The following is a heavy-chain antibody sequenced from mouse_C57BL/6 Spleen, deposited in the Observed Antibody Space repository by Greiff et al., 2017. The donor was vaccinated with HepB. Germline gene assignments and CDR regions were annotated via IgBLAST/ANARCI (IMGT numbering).Heavy chain of an antibody. Sequence: VKVVESGAELARPGVSVKLSCKASGYTFTSYGISWVKQRTGQGLEWIGEIYPRSGNTYYNEKFKGKATLTADKSSSTAYMELRSLTSEDSAVYFCARCGTTVVEYYFDYWGQGTTLTVSS. CDR2: IYPRSGNT. CDR1: GYTFTSYG. J-gene: IGHJ2*01. CDR3: ARCGTTVVEYYFDY. D-gene: IGHD1-1*01. V-gene: IGHV1-81*01.